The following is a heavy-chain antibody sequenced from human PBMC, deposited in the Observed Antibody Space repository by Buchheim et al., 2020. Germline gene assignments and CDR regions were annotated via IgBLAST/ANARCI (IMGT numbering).Heavy chain of an antibody. D-gene: IGHD2-2*01. V-gene: IGHV3-33*01. CDR3: ARDIVVDQLDYYYYYGMDV. CDR2: IWSDGSRA. J-gene: IGHJ6*02. Sequence: VQLLESGGGLVQPGGSLRLSCAASGFTFNSHAMHWVRQSPGKGLEWVAYIWSDGSRADYADSVKGRFTISRDNAKNSLYLQMNSLRAEDTAVYYCARDIVVDQLDYYYYYGMDVWGQGTT. CDR1: GFTFNSHA.